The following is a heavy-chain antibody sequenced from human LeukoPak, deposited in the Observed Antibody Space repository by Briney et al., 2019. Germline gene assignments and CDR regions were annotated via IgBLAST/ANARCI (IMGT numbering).Heavy chain of an antibody. CDR2: IYTSGST. V-gene: IGHV4-4*07. CDR3: ARDSLSRRAYYYYMGV. J-gene: IGHJ6*03. D-gene: IGHD3-9*01. CDR1: GGSISSYY. Sequence: SETLSLTCTVSGGSISSYYWSWIRQPAGKGLEWIGRIYTSGSTNYNPSLKSRVTMSVDTSKNQFSLKLSSVTAADTAVYYCARDSLSRRAYYYYMGVWGKGTTVTVSS.